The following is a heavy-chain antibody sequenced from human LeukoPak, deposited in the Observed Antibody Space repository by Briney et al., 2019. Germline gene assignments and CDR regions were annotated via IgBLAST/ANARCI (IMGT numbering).Heavy chain of an antibody. CDR1: GGSISSGDYY. D-gene: IGHD3-22*01. Sequence: SETLSLTCNVSGGSISSGDYYWSWIRQPPGKGLEWIAYMYYSGSTYYDPSLKSRVTMSADTSKNQLSLKLSSVTAADTAVYYCARPYYYDSRIDPWGQGILVTVSS. CDR3: ARPYYYDSRIDP. J-gene: IGHJ5*02. V-gene: IGHV4-30-4*01. CDR2: MYYSGST.